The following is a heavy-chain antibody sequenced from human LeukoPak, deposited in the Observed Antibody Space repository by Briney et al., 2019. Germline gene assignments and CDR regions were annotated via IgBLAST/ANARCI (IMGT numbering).Heavy chain of an antibody. CDR1: GGSISSGGYS. CDR2: IYHSGST. D-gene: IGHD3-22*01. V-gene: IGHV4-30-2*01. CDR3: ARENYYDSSGRFYYFDY. Sequence: SETLSLTCAVSGGSISSGGYSWSWIRQPPGKGLEWIGYIYHSGSTYYNPSLKSRVTISVDRSKNQFSLKLSSVTAADTAVYYCARENYYDSSGRFYYFDYRGQGTLVTVSS. J-gene: IGHJ4*02.